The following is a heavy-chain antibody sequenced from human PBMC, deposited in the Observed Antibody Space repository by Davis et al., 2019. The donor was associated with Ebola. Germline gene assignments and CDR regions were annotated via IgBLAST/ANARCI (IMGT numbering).Heavy chain of an antibody. D-gene: IGHD6-19*01. V-gene: IGHV1-2*02. CDR3: ASQLMYSSGWAYYGMDV. CDR2: INPNSGGT. J-gene: IGHJ6*02. CDR1: GYTFTGYY. Sequence: ASVKVSCKASGYTFTGYYMHWVRQAPGQGLEWMGWINPNSGGTNYAQKFQGRVTMTEDTSTDTAYMELSSLRSEDTAVYYCASQLMYSSGWAYYGMDVWGQGTTVTVSS.